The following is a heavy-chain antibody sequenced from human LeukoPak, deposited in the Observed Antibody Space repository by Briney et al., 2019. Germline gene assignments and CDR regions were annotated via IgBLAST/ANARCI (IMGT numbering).Heavy chain of an antibody. CDR3: ARGLSGSYYEYYFDY. V-gene: IGHV4-38-2*01. Sequence: SETLSLTCAVSGYSIFSGYYWGWIRPPPGKGLEWLGSMYQSGSPYYNPSLKSRVTISVDTSKNQFSLKLSSVTAADTAVYYCARGLSGSYYEYYFDYWGQGTLVTVSS. D-gene: IGHD3-10*01. J-gene: IGHJ4*02. CDR1: GYSIFSGYY. CDR2: MYQSGSP.